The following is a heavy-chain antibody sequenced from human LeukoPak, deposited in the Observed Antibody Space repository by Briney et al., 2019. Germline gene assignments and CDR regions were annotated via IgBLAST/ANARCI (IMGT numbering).Heavy chain of an antibody. CDR1: GGSISSYY. D-gene: IGHD2-15*01. J-gene: IGHJ5*02. CDR2: IYYSGST. V-gene: IGHV4-59*01. Sequence: SETLSPTCTVSGGSISSYYWSWIRQPPGKGLEWIGYIYYSGSTNYNPSLKSRVTISVDTSKNQFSLKLSSVTAADTAVYYCARDLRDCSGGSCYYWFDPWGQGTLVTVSS. CDR3: ARDLRDCSGGSCYYWFDP.